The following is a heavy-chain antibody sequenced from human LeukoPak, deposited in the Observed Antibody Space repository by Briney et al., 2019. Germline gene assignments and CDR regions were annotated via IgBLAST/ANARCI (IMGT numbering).Heavy chain of an antibody. J-gene: IGHJ4*02. D-gene: IGHD3-10*01. CDR2: IYYTGST. V-gene: IGHV4-39*07. Sequence: KTSETLSLTCTVSGGSISSSSYYWGWIRQPPGKGLEWIGSIYYTGSTNYNPSLKSRITMSVDTSKNQFSLKLNSVTAADTAVYYCARSYNSGSHYPYYFDYWGQGTLVTVSS. CDR3: ARSYNSGSHYPYYFDY. CDR1: GGSISSSSYY.